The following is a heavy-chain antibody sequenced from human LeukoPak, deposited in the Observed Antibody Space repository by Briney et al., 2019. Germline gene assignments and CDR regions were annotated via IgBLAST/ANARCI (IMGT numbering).Heavy chain of an antibody. V-gene: IGHV3-74*01. J-gene: IGHJ1*01. CDR2: IKSDGST. D-gene: IGHD3-22*01. CDR3: ARAPSEIGGYYPEYFRH. CDR1: GFTFSTYW. Sequence: GGSLRLSCAASGFTFSTYWMHWVRQAPGKGLVWVSRIKSDGSTNYADSVKGRFTISRDNAKNTVALQMNSLRAEDTGVYYCARAPSEIGGYYPEYFRHWGQGTLVTVSS.